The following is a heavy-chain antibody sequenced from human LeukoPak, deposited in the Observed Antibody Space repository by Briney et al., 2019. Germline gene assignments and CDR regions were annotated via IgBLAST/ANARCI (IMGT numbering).Heavy chain of an antibody. D-gene: IGHD2-21*01. J-gene: IGHJ5*01. CDR3: AKEPETYSSRWFDS. Sequence: GGSLRLSCPASGFTFSNYAMSWVRQAPGKGLEWVSSINDSGGSPYYADSVKGGFTLYRDNSKNTLHLHLNSLRVEDTAVYYWAKEPETYSSRWFDSWGQGTLVTVSS. CDR2: INDSGGSP. V-gene: IGHV3-23*01. CDR1: GFTFSNYA.